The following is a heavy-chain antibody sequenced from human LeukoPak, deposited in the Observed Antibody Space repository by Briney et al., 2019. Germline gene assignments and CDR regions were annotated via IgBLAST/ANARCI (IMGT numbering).Heavy chain of an antibody. CDR1: GGTFSSYT. CDR2: IIPILGIA. Sequence: SVKVSCKVSGGTFSSYTISWVRQAPGQGLEWMGRIIPILGIANYAQKFQGRVTITADKSTSTAYMELSSLRSEDTAVYYCARGSPLNCSSTSCSDAFDIWGQGTMVTVSS. D-gene: IGHD2-2*01. V-gene: IGHV1-69*02. CDR3: ARGSPLNCSSTSCSDAFDI. J-gene: IGHJ3*02.